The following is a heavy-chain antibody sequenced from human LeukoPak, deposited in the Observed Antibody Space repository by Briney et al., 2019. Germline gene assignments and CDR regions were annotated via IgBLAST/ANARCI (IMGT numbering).Heavy chain of an antibody. CDR3: ARGKTMGDY. Sequence: GESLKISCKGSGYSFTSYWIGWVRQAPGQGLEWMGTVNPSGGSTNYAQKFQGRITMTRDTSTSTVYMELSSLRSEDTAVYYCARGKTMGDYWGQGTRVTVSS. J-gene: IGHJ4*02. CDR1: GYSFTSYW. D-gene: IGHD4/OR15-4a*01. CDR2: VNPSGGST. V-gene: IGHV1-46*01.